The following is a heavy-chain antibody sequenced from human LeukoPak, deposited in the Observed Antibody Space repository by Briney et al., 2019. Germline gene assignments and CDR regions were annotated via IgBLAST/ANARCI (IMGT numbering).Heavy chain of an antibody. J-gene: IGHJ4*02. CDR1: GFNFGSYS. CDR3: ARKSASGNYPLDY. CDR2: ISADSATT. D-gene: IGHD3-10*01. Sequence: GGSLRFSCAASGFNFGSYSMTWVRQAPGKGLEWVSVISADSATTFYADSVKGRFTISRDNAKNTVFWQMSSLRAEDTALYYCARKSASGNYPLDYWGQGTLVTVSS. V-gene: IGHV3-23*01.